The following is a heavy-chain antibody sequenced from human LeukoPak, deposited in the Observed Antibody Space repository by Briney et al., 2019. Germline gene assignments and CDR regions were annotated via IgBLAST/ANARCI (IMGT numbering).Heavy chain of an antibody. CDR2: IKKDGSEK. J-gene: IGHJ5*02. CDR1: GFTFSSHW. CDR3: ARDNSVEDTAWWFDP. V-gene: IGHV3-7*03. D-gene: IGHD4-23*01. Sequence: GGSLRLSCAGSGFTFSSHWMSWVRQAPGKGLEWVANIKKDGSEKYYVDAVKGRFTISRDNAKTSLYLQMNSLRSEDTAVYYCARDNSVEDTAWWFDPWGQGTLVTVSS.